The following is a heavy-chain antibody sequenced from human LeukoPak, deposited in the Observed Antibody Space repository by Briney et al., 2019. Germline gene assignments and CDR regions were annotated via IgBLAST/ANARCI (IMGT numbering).Heavy chain of an antibody. V-gene: IGHV3-23*01. CDR3: AKDGGLWVSAHWGDS. CDR2: ITTGDGNT. CDR1: GFTFSSYT. D-gene: IGHD7-27*01. J-gene: IGHJ4*02. Sequence: GGSLRLSCAASGFTFSSYTMSWVRQAPGKGLEWVSTITTGDGNTYYADSVKGRFTVSRDNSKNTLFPQMNSLRAEDTAVYYCAKDGGLWVSAHWGDSWGRGTLVTVSS.